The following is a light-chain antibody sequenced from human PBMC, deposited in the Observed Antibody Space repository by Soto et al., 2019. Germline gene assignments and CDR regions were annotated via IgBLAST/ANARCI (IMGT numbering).Light chain of an antibody. CDR1: SSDVGSYNH. CDR2: DVS. V-gene: IGLV2-14*02. Sequence: AQAHSASVSGSPGQSITISCTGTSSDVGSYNHVSWYQQHPGKAPKFMIYDVSNRPSGVSNRFSGSKSGNTASLTISGLQAEDEADYYCCSYTTSNTRQIVFGTGTKVTVL. J-gene: IGLJ1*01. CDR3: CSYTTSNTRQIV.